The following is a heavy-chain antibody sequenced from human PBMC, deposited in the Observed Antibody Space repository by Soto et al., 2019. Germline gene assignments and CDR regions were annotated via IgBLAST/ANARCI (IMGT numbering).Heavy chain of an antibody. CDR3: AKKVNSGPGSQYFDY. CDR1: GFTFSSYS. J-gene: IGHJ4*02. V-gene: IGHV3-23*01. Sequence: GGSLRLSCAASGFTFSSYSMSWVRQAPGKGLEWVSGFRTSGDGGTTYYADSVKGRFTISRDNSKNMLFLQMNSLRAEDTAIYYCAKKVNSGPGSQYFDYWGQGTLVTVSS. CDR2: FRTSGDGGTT. D-gene: IGHD3-10*01.